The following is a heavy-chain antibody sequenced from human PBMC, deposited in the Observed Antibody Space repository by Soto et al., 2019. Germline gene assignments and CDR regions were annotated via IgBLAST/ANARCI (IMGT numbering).Heavy chain of an antibody. D-gene: IGHD6-6*01. V-gene: IGHV3-30*18. J-gene: IGHJ5*02. CDR1: GFTFSSYG. CDR3: AKSRLEGIAARPGLGDWFDP. Sequence: GGSLRLSCAASGFTFSSYGMHWVRQAPGKGLEWVAVISYDGSNKYYADSVKGRFTISRDNSKNTLYLQMNSLRAEDTAVYYCAKSRLEGIAARPGLGDWFDPWGQGTLVTVSS. CDR2: ISYDGSNK.